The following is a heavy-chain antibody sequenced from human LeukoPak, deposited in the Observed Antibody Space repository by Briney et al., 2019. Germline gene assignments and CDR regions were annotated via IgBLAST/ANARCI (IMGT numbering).Heavy chain of an antibody. CDR3: ARGLGRYNWNGPADY. D-gene: IGHD1-20*01. CDR2: INHSGST. V-gene: IGHV4-34*01. J-gene: IGHJ4*02. CDR1: GGSFSGYY. Sequence: SETLSLTCAVYGGSFSGYYWSWIRQPPGKGLEWIGEINHSGSTNYNPSLKSRVTTSVDTSKNQFSLKLSSVTAADTAVYYCARGLGRYNWNGPADYWGQGTLVTVSS.